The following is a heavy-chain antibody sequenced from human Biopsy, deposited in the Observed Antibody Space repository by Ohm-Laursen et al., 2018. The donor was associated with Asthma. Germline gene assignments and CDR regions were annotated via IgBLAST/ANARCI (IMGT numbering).Heavy chain of an antibody. CDR2: THYSGTT. V-gene: IGHV4-59*07. CDR3: ARVRGAFYESSVKNAFDV. J-gene: IGHJ3*01. D-gene: IGHD3-22*01. Sequence: SDTLSLTCTVSGGSIGIYYWGWIRQPPGKGLEYIGYTHYSGTTNTDPSLTGRVTMSVDTSKNQFSLEVTSVTAADTAVYFCARVRGAFYESSVKNAFDVWGQGTMVTVSS. CDR1: GGSIGIYY.